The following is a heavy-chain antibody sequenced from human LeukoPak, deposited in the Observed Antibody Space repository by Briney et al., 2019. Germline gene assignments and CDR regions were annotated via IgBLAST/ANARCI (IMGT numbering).Heavy chain of an antibody. J-gene: IGHJ4*02. D-gene: IGHD3-22*01. V-gene: IGHV3-21*01. CDR3: ARSLYYYDSSGYSPQGDY. CDR1: GFTFSSYS. CDR2: ISSSSSYI. Sequence: GGSLRLSCAASGFTFSSYSMNWVRQAPGKGLEWVSSISSSSSYIYYADSVKGRFTISRDNAKNSLYLQMNSLRAEDTAVYYCARSLYYYDSSGYSPQGDYWGQGTLVTVSS.